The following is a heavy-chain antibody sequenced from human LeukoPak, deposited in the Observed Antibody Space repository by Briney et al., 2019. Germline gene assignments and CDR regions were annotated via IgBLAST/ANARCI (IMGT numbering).Heavy chain of an antibody. D-gene: IGHD6-13*01. CDR1: GYTFTSYD. V-gene: IGHV1-8*01. CDR3: ARGRRVSRPYNWFDP. CDR2: MNPNSGNT. J-gene: IGHJ5*02. Sequence: ASVKVSCKASGYTFTSYDINWVRQATGQGLEWMGWMNPNSGNTGYAQKFLGRVTMTRNTSISTAYMELSSLRSEDTAVYYCARGRRVSRPYNWFDPWGQGTLVTVSS.